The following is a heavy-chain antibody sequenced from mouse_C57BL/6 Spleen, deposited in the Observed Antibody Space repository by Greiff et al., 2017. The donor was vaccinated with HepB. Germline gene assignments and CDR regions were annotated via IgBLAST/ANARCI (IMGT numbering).Heavy chain of an antibody. J-gene: IGHJ4*01. CDR3: ARYSNAMDY. D-gene: IGHD2-5*01. V-gene: IGHV1-55*01. CDR1: GYTFTSYW. CDR2: IYPGSGST. Sequence: QVQLKQSGAELVKPGASVKMSCKASGYTFTSYWITWVKQRPGQGLEWIGDIYPGSGSTNYNEKFKSKATLTVDTSSSTAYMQLSSLTSEDSAVYYCARYSNAMDYWGQGTSVTVSS.